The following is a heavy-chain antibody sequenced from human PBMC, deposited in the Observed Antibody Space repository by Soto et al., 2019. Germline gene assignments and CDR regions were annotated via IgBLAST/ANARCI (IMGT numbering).Heavy chain of an antibody. CDR3: ARDLVGDAIH. Sequence: EVQLVESGGGLAQPGGSLRLSCAASGFTCSNYWMHWVRQAPGKGPVWVSRINTDGSTTNYADSVKGRLTISRDHAKNPWHLQTNRRGAADTAVYYCARDLVGDAIHWCQGTLVTVSS. CDR1: GFTCSNYW. CDR2: INTDGSTT. V-gene: IGHV3-74*01. D-gene: IGHD2-8*02. J-gene: IGHJ4*02.